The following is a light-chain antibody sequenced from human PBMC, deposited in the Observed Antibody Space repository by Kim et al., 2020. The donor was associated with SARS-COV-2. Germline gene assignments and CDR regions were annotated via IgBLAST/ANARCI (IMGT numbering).Light chain of an antibody. J-gene: IGLJ3*02. Sequence: RRQTAYITCSDDILGVKCVRWYQQRPGQSPVLVTSQDSKRPSGIPERFAGSNSGNTATLTISGTQAMDEADYYCQAWDNSAWVFGGGTKVTVL. CDR1: ILGVKC. V-gene: IGLV3-1*01. CDR3: QAWDNSAWV. CDR2: QDS.